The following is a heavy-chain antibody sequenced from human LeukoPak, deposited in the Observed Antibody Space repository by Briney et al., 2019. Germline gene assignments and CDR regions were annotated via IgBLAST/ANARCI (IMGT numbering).Heavy chain of an antibody. D-gene: IGHD4-17*01. Sequence: PGRCRSLSCAVSGLTFSSYSMKWVRHAPGRGLGWVSSISSRSRYIYYADSVKGRFTISRDNAKNSLYLQMNSLRAEDTAVYYCARGSGGDYLPSAFDIWGQGTMVTVSS. CDR3: ARGSGGDYLPSAFDI. CDR1: GLTFSSYS. J-gene: IGHJ3*02. CDR2: ISSRSRYI. V-gene: IGHV3-21*01.